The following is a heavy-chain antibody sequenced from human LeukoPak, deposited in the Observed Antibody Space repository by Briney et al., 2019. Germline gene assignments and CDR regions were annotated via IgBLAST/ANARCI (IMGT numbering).Heavy chain of an antibody. V-gene: IGHV2-5*02. J-gene: IGHJ4*02. D-gene: IGHD4-17*01. Sequence: ESGPTLVKPTQTLTPTCTFSGFSLSTSGVGVCWIRQPPGKALEWLALIYWDDDKRYSPSLKSRLTITRDTSKTQVFLTMTNMDPVDTATYYCAHGITVTTGFDYWGQGTLVTVSS. CDR1: GFSLSTSGVG. CDR2: IYWDDDK. CDR3: AHGITVTTGFDY.